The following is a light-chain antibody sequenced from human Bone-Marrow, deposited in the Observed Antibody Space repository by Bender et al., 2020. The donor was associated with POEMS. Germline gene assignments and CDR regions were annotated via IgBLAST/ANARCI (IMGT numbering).Light chain of an antibody. V-gene: IGLV2-8*01. J-gene: IGLJ3*02. Sequence: QSALSQPPSASGSPGQSVTISCTGTSSDVGGYNYVSWYQHHPGKAPKLMLYEDLTRPSGVSIRFSGAKSGNTASLTISGLQAEDEADYYCCSPAGSNTFVFGGGTQLTVL. CDR3: CSPAGSNTFV. CDR2: EDL. CDR1: SSDVGGYNY.